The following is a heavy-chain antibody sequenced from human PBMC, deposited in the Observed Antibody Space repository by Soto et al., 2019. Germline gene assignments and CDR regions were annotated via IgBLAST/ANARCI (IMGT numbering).Heavy chain of an antibody. CDR1: GGSISSYY. V-gene: IGHV4-59*01. CDR3: ARGGRGIVVVPAGFDP. D-gene: IGHD2-2*01. J-gene: IGHJ5*02. CDR2: IYYSGST. Sequence: SETLSLTCTVSGGSISSYYLSWIRQPPGKGLEWIGYIYYSGSTNYNPSLKSRLTISVDTSKNQFSLKLSSVTAADTAVYYCARGGRGIVVVPAGFDPWGQGTLVT.